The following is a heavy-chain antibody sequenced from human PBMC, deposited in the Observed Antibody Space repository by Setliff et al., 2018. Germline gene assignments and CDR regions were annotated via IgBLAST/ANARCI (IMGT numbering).Heavy chain of an antibody. V-gene: IGHV4-61*02. CDR1: GGSISSGSYY. CDR2: IYTSGST. CDR3: ATNPYQLRNFDY. D-gene: IGHD2-2*01. J-gene: IGHJ4*02. Sequence: SETLSLTCTVSGGSISSGSYYWSWIRQPAGKGLEWIGRIYTSGSTNYNPSLKSRVTISVDTSKNQFSLKLSSVTAADTAVYYCATNPYQLRNFDYWGQGTLVTVSS.